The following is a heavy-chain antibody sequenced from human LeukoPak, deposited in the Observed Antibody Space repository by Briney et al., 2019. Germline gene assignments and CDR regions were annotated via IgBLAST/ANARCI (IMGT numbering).Heavy chain of an antibody. J-gene: IGHJ4*02. CDR2: ISAYNGNT. V-gene: IGHV1-18*01. CDR3: ARELTADGYRSFDY. CDR1: GYTYTRYG. D-gene: IGHD5-24*01. Sequence: ASVKVSCKASGYTYTRYGISWVRQAPGQGHEWMGWISAYNGNTNYAQKFQGRVTVTTDTSTTTAYMELRSLRSDDTAVYYCARELTADGYRSFDYWGQGTLVTVSS.